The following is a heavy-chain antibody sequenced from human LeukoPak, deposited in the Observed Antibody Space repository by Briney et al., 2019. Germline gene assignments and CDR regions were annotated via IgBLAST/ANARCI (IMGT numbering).Heavy chain of an antibody. D-gene: IGHD5-24*01. J-gene: IGHJ4*02. CDR3: ARLHALDY. CDR1: GASIISSICR. Sequence: PSETLSLTCTVSGASIISSICRWGWIRQPPGQGLEWMGSVYYDGSSYYNPSLTSRVSMSVDTSKSQFSLKVRSVAATDTAVYYCARLHALDYWGQGVLVTVSS. CDR2: VYYDGSS. V-gene: IGHV4-39*01.